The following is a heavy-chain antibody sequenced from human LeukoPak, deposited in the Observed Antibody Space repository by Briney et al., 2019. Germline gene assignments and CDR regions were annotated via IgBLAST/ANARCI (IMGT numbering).Heavy chain of an antibody. V-gene: IGHV3-9*01. CDR2: ISWNSGSI. CDR1: GFTFDDYA. Sequence: PGGSLRLSCAASGFTFDDYAMHWVRQAPGKGLEWVSGISWNSGSIGYADSVKGRFTISRDNAKNSLYLQMNSLRAEDTALYYCAKDKASLMYYYDSPPYWGYYGMDVWGQGTTVTVSS. J-gene: IGHJ6*02. CDR3: AKDKASLMYYYDSPPYWGYYGMDV. D-gene: IGHD3-22*01.